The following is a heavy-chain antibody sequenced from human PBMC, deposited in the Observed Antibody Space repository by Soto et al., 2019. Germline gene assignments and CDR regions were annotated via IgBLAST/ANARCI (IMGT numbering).Heavy chain of an antibody. D-gene: IGHD5-12*01. V-gene: IGHV4-59*08. J-gene: IGHJ4*02. Sequence: QVRLQESGPGLVKPSETLSLTCTVSGGSMTSYYWSWIRQPPRKGLEWIGFVYYVGSTKYNPSLNCRVTISGDTSKNQVSLKVTSVTAADTAVDYCARLIVATEAFDYWGQGTLVTVSS. CDR3: ARLIVATEAFDY. CDR1: GGSMTSYY. CDR2: VYYVGST.